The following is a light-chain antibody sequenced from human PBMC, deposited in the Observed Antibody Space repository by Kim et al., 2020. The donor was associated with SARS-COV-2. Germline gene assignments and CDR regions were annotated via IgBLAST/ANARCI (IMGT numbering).Light chain of an antibody. CDR2: AAS. Sequence: ASVGDRVTITCRASQGITTSLAWFQQKPGKAPKSLIYAASNLQSGVPSKFSGSGSGTDFTLTINTLQPEDFATYYCQQYYNYPLTFVGGTKVDIK. V-gene: IGKV1-16*02. CDR1: QGITTS. J-gene: IGKJ4*01. CDR3: QQYYNYPLT.